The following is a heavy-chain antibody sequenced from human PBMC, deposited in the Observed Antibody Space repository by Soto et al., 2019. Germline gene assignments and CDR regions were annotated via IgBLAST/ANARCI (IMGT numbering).Heavy chain of an antibody. CDR3: ARGGLIRGVLYY. Sequence: QVQLQQWGAGLLKPSETLSLTCAVYDGSSNNYYWSWIRQPPGKGLKWIGEINHSGSTNYNASLKSRVTISEDTSKKQFSLELRFVTAADTAVYYCARGGLIRGVLYYWGQGTLVTVSS. CDR1: DGSSNNYY. J-gene: IGHJ4*02. CDR2: INHSGST. V-gene: IGHV4-34*01. D-gene: IGHD3-10*01.